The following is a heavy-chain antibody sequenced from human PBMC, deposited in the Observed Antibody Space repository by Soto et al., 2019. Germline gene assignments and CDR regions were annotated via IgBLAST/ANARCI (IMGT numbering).Heavy chain of an antibody. Sequence: GESLKISCKGSGYSFPSYWIAWVRQMPGKGLEWMGIIYPSDSDTRYSPSFQGQVTISADKSINTAYLQWSSLKASDTAMYYCARHRGNSGYDHPDLDVWGKGTTVTVSS. CDR3: ARHRGNSGYDHPDLDV. D-gene: IGHD5-12*01. J-gene: IGHJ6*04. CDR1: GYSFPSYW. CDR2: IYPSDSDT. V-gene: IGHV5-51*01.